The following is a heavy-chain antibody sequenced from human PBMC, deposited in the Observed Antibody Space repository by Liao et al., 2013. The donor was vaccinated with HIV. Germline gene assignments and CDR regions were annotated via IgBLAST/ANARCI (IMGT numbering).Heavy chain of an antibody. V-gene: IGHV4-4*07. CDR2: IYTSGST. CDR1: GGSLSSYY. Sequence: QVQLQESGPGLVKPSETLSLTCTVSGGSLSSYYWSWIRQPAGKGLEWIGRIYTSGSTDYNPSLKSRVTMSLDTSKNQFSLKLTSVTAADTAVYYCARTTVPDVIGAFDIWGQRDNGHRLF. CDR3: ARTTVPDVIGAFDI. J-gene: IGHJ3*02. D-gene: IGHD2-2*01.